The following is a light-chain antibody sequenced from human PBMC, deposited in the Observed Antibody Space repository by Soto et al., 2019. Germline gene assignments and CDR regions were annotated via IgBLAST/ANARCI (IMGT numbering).Light chain of an antibody. CDR2: GNS. J-gene: IGLJ2*01. CDR1: SSNIGAGYD. V-gene: IGLV1-40*01. Sequence: QAVVTQPPSVSGAPGQRVTISCTGSSSNIGAGYDVHWYQQLPGTAPKLLIYGNSNRPSGVRDRFSGSKSGTSASLAITGLQAEDEADYYCQSYDSSLSVVFGGGTKVTVL. CDR3: QSYDSSLSVV.